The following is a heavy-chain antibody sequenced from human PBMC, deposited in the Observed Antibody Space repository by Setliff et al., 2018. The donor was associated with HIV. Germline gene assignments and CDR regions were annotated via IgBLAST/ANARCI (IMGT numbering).Heavy chain of an antibody. V-gene: IGHV3-23*01. Sequence: LSCAASGITFSGYSMSWVRQAPGKGLEWVSAISPTGTGTYYADSVRGRFTISRDNSKNTLYLQMNSLRPEDTAVYYCAKVDNGHCLSNSCRDFDYWGQGTLVTVSS. CDR3: AKVDNGHCLSNSCRDFDY. D-gene: IGHD2-2*03. CDR2: ISPTGTGT. J-gene: IGHJ4*02. CDR1: GITFSGYS.